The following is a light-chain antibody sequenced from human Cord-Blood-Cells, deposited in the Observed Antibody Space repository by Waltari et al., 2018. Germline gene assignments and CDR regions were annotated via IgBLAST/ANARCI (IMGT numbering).Light chain of an antibody. CDR1: SSDVGSYNR. CDR3: SSYTSSSTYV. V-gene: IGLV2-18*02. Sequence: QSALTPPPSVSGSPGQSVTISCTGTSSDVGSYNRFSWYQQPPGTAPKLMIYEVSNRPSGVPDRFSGSKSGNTASLTISGLQAEDEADYYCSSYTSSSTYVFGTGTKVTVL. CDR2: EVS. J-gene: IGLJ1*01.